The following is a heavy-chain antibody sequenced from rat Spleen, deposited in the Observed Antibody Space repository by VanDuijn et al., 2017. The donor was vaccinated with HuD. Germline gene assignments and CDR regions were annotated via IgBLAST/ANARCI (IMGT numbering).Heavy chain of an antibody. CDR1: GFTFSNYY. J-gene: IGHJ2*01. CDR3: ARHTGSGGYYFDY. V-gene: IGHV5-29*01. D-gene: IGHD1-4*01. CDR2: ISYDGSST. Sequence: EVQLVESGGGLVQPGRSLKLSCAASGFTFSNYYMAWVRQAPTKGLEWVATISYDGSSTYYRDSVKGRFTISRDNAKSTLYLQMDSLRSEDTATYYCARHTGSGGYYFDYWGQGVMVTVSS.